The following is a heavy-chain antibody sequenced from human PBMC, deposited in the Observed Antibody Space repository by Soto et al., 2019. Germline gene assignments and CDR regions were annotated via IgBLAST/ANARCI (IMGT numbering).Heavy chain of an antibody. V-gene: IGHV4-34*01. CDR1: GGSFSGYY. CDR2: INHSGST. D-gene: IGHD3-16*02. J-gene: IGHJ4*02. Sequence: SETLSLTCAVYGGSFSGYYWSWIRQPPGKGLEWIGEINHSGSTNYNPSLKSRVTISVDTSKNQFSLKLSSVTAADTAVYYCARGKLSDYVWGSYRYHFDYWGQGTVVAVSS. CDR3: ARGKLSDYVWGSYRYHFDY.